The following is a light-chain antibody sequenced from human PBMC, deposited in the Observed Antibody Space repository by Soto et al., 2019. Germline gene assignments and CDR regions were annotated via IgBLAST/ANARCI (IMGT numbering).Light chain of an antibody. CDR2: GNS. CDR1: SSNIGAGYN. CDR3: QSYDSSLSGFWV. V-gene: IGLV1-40*01. Sequence: QSVLTQPPSVSGAPGQRVTISCTGSSSNIGAGYNVRWYQQLPGTAPKLLIYGNSNRPSGVPDRFSGSKSGTSASLAITGLQAEDEADYYCQSYDSSLSGFWVFGGGTKLTDL. J-gene: IGLJ3*02.